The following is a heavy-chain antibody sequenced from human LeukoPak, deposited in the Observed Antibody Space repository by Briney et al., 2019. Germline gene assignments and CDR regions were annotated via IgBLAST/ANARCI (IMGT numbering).Heavy chain of an antibody. D-gene: IGHD5-18*01. J-gene: IGHJ4*02. CDR3: XRDQGRRRGXSYGPEYYFDY. Sequence: PGRSLRLSCAASGFTFSSYAMHWVRQAPGKGLEWVAVISYDGSNKYYADSVKGRFTISRDNSKNTLYLQMNSLRAEDKAVYYCXRDQGRRRGXSYGPEYYFDYWGQGTLVTVSS. CDR1: GFTFSSYA. V-gene: IGHV3-30*01. CDR2: ISYDGSNK.